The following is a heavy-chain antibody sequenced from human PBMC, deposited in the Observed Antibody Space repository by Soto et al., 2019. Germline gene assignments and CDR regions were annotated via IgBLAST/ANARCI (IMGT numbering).Heavy chain of an antibody. D-gene: IGHD5-12*01. Sequence: QVQLVESGGGVVQPGRSLRLSCAASGFTFSSYGMHWVRQAPGKGLEWVAVIWYDGSNKYYADSVKGRFTISRDNSKNTLYLQMNSLRAEDTAVYYCAGTRGYSGYGDYWGQGTLVTVSS. J-gene: IGHJ4*02. CDR3: AGTRGYSGYGDY. V-gene: IGHV3-33*01. CDR1: GFTFSSYG. CDR2: IWYDGSNK.